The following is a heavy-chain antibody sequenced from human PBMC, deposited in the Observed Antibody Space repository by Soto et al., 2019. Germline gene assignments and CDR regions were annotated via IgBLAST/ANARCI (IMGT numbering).Heavy chain of an antibody. D-gene: IGHD4-17*01. V-gene: IGHV4-38-2*02. J-gene: IGHJ6*02. CDR3: ARVTMVVRDSDHFGVDV. CDR1: DFPIISPYS. Sequence: LSLTCLVSDFPIISPYSWGWIRQPPGKGLEWIGSISHSGTTSYSPSLTSRVSISVDTSKNQVSLKLTSVTAADTAVYFCARVTMVVRDSDHFGVDVWGHGTTVTVSS. CDR2: ISHSGTT.